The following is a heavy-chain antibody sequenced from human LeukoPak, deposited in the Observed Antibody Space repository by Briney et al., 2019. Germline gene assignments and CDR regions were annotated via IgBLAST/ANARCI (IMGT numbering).Heavy chain of an antibody. D-gene: IGHD4-11*01. Sequence: GGSLRLSCAASGFTFSTFAMHWVRLSPGKGLEWVSSITGSGPYMLYADSVKHRFTISRDNTKNLLYLEMNSLRAEDTAMYYCVRGYSNYGCAFDMWGQGTMVTVSS. CDR1: GFTFSTFA. CDR3: VRGYSNYGCAFDM. J-gene: IGHJ3*02. V-gene: IGHV3-21*06. CDR2: ITGSGPYM.